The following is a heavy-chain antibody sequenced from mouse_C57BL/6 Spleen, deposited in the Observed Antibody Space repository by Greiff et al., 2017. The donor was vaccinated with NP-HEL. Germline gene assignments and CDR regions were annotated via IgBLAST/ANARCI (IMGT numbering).Heavy chain of an antibody. V-gene: IGHV1-69*01. CDR2: IDPSDSYT. J-gene: IGHJ2*01. D-gene: IGHD6-2*01. CDR1: GYSFPSCR. Sequence: QVQLQQPGPELVMPVASVKLSCKASGYSFPSCRMHWVKQRPGQGLEWIGEIDPSDSYTNYNQKFKGKSTLTVDKSSSTAYMQLSSLTSEDSEVYYCARSNPYIPELLSTPTDHWGELSPLIDSS. CDR3: ARSNPYIPELLSTPTDH.